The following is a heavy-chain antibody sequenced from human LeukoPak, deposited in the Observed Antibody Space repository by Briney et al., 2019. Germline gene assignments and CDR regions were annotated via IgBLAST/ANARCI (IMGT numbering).Heavy chain of an antibody. CDR2: ISYSGST. CDR3: ARGAAAGIDS. Sequence: SETPSLTCTVSGGSISSRGYYCGWIRQPPGKGLEWIGSISYSGSTYYNPSLKSPVTVSADTSKNQFSLKLSSVAAADTAVYYCARGAAAGIDSWGQGILVTVSS. CDR1: GGSISSRGYY. J-gene: IGHJ5*01. V-gene: IGHV4-39*01. D-gene: IGHD6-13*01.